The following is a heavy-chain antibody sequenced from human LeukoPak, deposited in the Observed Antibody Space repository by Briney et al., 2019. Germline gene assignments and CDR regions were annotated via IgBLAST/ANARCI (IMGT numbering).Heavy chain of an antibody. CDR1: GGSFSGYY. J-gene: IGHJ4*02. V-gene: IGHV4-34*01. CDR2: INHSGST. Sequence: SETLSLTCAVYGGSFSGYYWSWIRQPPGKGLEWIGEINHSGSTNYNPSLKSRVTISVGTSKNQFSLKLSSVTAADTAVYYCARRRRWYGVDYWGQGTLVTVSS. D-gene: IGHD6-13*01. CDR3: ARRRRWYGVDY.